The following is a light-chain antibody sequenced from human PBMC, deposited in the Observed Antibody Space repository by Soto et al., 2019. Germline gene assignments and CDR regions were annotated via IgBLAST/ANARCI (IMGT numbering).Light chain of an antibody. V-gene: IGLV2-14*01. CDR1: SKAVGGYNY. Sequence: QSVPTQPGPLSWASWQSLPLSCTGISKAVGGYNYVSWYQQHPGKAPKLMIYDVSNRRSGVSNRFSGSKSGNTASLTISGLQAEDEADYYCYSYTSSSTVLFGGGTQLTVL. J-gene: IGLJ2*01. CDR2: DVS. CDR3: YSYTSSSTVL.